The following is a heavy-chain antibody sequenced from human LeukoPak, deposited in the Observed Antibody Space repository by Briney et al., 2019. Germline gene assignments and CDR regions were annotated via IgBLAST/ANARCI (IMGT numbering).Heavy chain of an antibody. V-gene: IGHV4-39*07. CDR1: GGSVNSGTYY. Sequence: PSETLSLTCSVSGGSVNSGTYYWSWIRQPPGKGLEWIGNIYYSGSAYYNPSLKSRVTMSVDTSKNQFSLNLSSVTAADTAVYYCAKDDYGDYRYGMDVWGQGTTVTVSS. D-gene: IGHD4-17*01. CDR2: IYYSGSA. J-gene: IGHJ6*02. CDR3: AKDDYGDYRYGMDV.